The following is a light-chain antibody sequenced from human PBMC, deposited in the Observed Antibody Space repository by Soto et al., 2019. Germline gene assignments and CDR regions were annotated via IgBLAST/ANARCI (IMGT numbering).Light chain of an antibody. CDR3: SSYTSSSYTYG. V-gene: IGLV2-14*01. CDR2: DVS. J-gene: IGLJ1*01. CDR1: SSDVGGYNY. Sequence: QSALTQPASVSGSPGQSITISCTVTSSDVGGYNYVSWYQQHPGKATKLMIYDVSNRPSGVSNRLSGSKSGNTASLTISGLQAEDEADDYCSSYTSSSYTYGFGTGTKLTVL.